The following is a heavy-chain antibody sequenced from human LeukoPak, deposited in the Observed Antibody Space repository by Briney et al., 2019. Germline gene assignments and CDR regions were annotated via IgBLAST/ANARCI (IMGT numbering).Heavy chain of an antibody. CDR3: AAPSEYSSSSFSF. Sequence: SETLSLTCAVYGGSFSGYYWSWIRQPPGKGLEWIGSIYYSGSTYYNPSLKSRVAISVDTSKNQFSLKLSSVTAADTAVYYCAAPSEYSSSSFSFWGQGTLVTVSS. V-gene: IGHV4-34*01. CDR2: IYYSGST. CDR1: GGSFSGYY. D-gene: IGHD6-6*01. J-gene: IGHJ4*02.